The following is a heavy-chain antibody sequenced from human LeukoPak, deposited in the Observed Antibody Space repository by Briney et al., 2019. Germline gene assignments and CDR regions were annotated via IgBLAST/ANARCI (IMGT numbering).Heavy chain of an antibody. CDR2: IYPGDSET. CDR3: ARHGDHTAMFRGRPPCYALDI. V-gene: IGHV5-51*01. D-gene: IGHD5-18*01. CDR1: GYSFMSYW. J-gene: IGHJ3*02. Sequence: GESLKISCKGSGYSFMSYWIVWVRQMPGKGLEWVGIIYPGDSETRYSPSFQGQVTMSADKSISTAYLQWSSLKASDTAMYYCARHGDHTAMFRGRPPCYALDIWGQGTMVTVSS.